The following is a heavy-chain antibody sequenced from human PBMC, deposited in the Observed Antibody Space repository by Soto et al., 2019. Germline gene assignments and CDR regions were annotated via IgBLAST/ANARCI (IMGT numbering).Heavy chain of an antibody. D-gene: IGHD7-27*01. CDR2: MQPSSGRK. J-gene: IGHJ4*02. V-gene: IGHV1-8*01. CDR1: GYSFTSLD. Sequence: QVQLVQSGAEVREPGASVKVSCKASGYSFTSLDINWVRQTTGQGLEWMGWMQPSSGRKGDAQKFQGRVTMTRDTSIRTAYVELSSITSDETAFYEWERRLTAGVDYWGQGTLVTVSA. CDR3: ERRLTAGVDY.